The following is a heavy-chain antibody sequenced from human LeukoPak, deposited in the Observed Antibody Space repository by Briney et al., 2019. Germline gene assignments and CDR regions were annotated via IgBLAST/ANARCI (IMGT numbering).Heavy chain of an antibody. Sequence: ASVKVSCKASGGTFSSYAISWVRQAPGQGLEWMGGIIPIFGTANYAQKFQGRVTITADKSTSTAYMELSSLRSEDTAVYYCARIKWEPTYYYYMDVWGKGTTVTVSS. J-gene: IGHJ6*03. D-gene: IGHD5-12*01. CDR1: GGTFSSYA. CDR3: ARIKWEPTYYYYMDV. CDR2: IIPIFGTA. V-gene: IGHV1-69*06.